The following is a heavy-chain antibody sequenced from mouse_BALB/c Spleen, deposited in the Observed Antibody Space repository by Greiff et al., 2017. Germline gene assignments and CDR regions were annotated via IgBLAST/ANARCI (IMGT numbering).Heavy chain of an antibody. J-gene: IGHJ4*01. V-gene: IGHV7-3*02. Sequence: EVKLVESGGGLVQPGGSLRLSCATSGFTFTDYYMSWVRQPPGKALEWLGFIRNKANGYTTEYSASVKGRFTISRDNSQSILYLQMNTLRAEDSATYYCARDRAQYAMDYWGQGTSVTVSS. CDR1: GFTFTDYY. CDR2: IRNKANGYTT. CDR3: ARDRAQYAMDY.